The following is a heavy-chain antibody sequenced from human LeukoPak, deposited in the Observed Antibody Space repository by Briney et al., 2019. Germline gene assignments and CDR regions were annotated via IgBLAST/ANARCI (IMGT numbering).Heavy chain of an antibody. Sequence: ASVKVSCKASGGTFSSYAISWVRQAPGQGLEWMGGIIPIFGTANYAQKFQGRVTITADKSTSTAYMELSSLRSEDTAVYYCARDLQGAAADYWGQGTLVTVSS. V-gene: IGHV1-69*06. D-gene: IGHD2-2*01. CDR3: ARDLQGAAADY. J-gene: IGHJ4*02. CDR1: GGTFSSYA. CDR2: IIPIFGTA.